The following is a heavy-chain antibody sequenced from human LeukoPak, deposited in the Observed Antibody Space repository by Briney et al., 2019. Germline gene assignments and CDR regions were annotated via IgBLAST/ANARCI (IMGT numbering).Heavy chain of an antibody. CDR3: TRPPFI. CDR1: GYSFTSNW. Sequence: GESLRISCKGSGYSFTSNWIGWVRQMPGKGLEWMGIIYPGDSDTRYSPSFQGQVTISVDKSISTAYLQWSSLKASDTAIYYCTRPPFIWGQGTMVTVSS. J-gene: IGHJ3*02. V-gene: IGHV5-51*01. CDR2: IYPGDSDT.